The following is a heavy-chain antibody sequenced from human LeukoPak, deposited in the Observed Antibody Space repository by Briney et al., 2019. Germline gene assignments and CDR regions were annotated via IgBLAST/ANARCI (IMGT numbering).Heavy chain of an antibody. CDR3: AREGSMVRSREGY. D-gene: IGHD3-10*01. CDR2: IYSGGST. J-gene: IGHJ4*02. Sequence: GGSLRLSCTVSGFTVSSNYMSWVRQAPGKGLEWVSVIYSGGSTYYADSVKGRFTISRDNSKNTLYLQMNSLRAEDTAVYYCAREGSMVRSREGYWGQGTLVTVSS. V-gene: IGHV3-53*01. CDR1: GFTVSSNY.